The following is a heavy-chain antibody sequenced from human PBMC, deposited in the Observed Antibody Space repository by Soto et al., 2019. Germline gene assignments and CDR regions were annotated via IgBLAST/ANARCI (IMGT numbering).Heavy chain of an antibody. CDR1: GFSFSTYG. D-gene: IGHD6-19*01. V-gene: IGHV3-30*18. J-gene: IGHJ6*02. Sequence: QVHLEESGGGVVQPGRSLRLSCAASGFSFSTYGMHWVRQAPDKGLEWVAVISHDDSQIHYADSVRGRFTISRDNSKSALYLEMNSLRVEDTAVYFCAKLPGSGWNHHYYGMDVWGQGTTVTVS. CDR3: AKLPGSGWNHHYYGMDV. CDR2: ISHDDSQI.